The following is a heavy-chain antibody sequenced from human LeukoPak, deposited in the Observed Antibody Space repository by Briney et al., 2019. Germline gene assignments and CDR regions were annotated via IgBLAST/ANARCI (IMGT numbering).Heavy chain of an antibody. CDR1: GGSISSSSYY. D-gene: IGHD3-22*01. V-gene: IGHV4-39*01. CDR2: IYYSGST. Sequence: SETLSLTCTVCGGSISSSSYYWGWIHQPPGKGLEWIGSIYYSGSTYYNPSLKSRVTISVDTSKNQFSLKLSSVTAADTAVYYCARLNYYDSSGYPFDYWGQGTLVTVSS. J-gene: IGHJ4*02. CDR3: ARLNYYDSSGYPFDY.